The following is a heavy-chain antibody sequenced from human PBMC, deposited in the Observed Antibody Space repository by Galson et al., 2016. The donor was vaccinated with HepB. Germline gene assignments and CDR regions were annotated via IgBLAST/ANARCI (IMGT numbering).Heavy chain of an antibody. J-gene: IGHJ4*02. Sequence: SLRLSCAASGFAFGSHWMHWVRQVPGKGLVWVSRINSDGTISNYADSVKGRFTISRDSSSNTLYLQMRSLRAEDTAVYYCARDSGYNEHGGVDNWGQGTLVTV. CDR1: GFAFGSHW. CDR2: INSDGTIS. D-gene: IGHD5-12*01. CDR3: ARDSGYNEHGGVDN. V-gene: IGHV3-74*01.